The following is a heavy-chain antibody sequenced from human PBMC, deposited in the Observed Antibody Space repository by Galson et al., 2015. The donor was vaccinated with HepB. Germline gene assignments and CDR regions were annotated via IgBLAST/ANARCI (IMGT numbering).Heavy chain of an antibody. CDR1: GGTFSSYA. Sequence: SVKVSCKASGGTFSSYAISWVRQAPGQGLEWMGGIIPIFGTANYAQKFQGGVTITADESTSTAYMELSSLRSEDTAVYYCAASMYSSSWYRYYYYYMDVWGKGTTVTVSS. J-gene: IGHJ6*03. V-gene: IGHV1-69*13. CDR2: IIPIFGTA. D-gene: IGHD6-13*01. CDR3: AASMYSSSWYRYYYYYMDV.